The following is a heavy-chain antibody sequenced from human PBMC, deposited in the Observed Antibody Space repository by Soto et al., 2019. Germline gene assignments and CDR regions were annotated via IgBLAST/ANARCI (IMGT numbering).Heavy chain of an antibody. CDR2: ISGNGGST. V-gene: IGHV3-23*01. Sequence: GGSLRLSCAASGFTFSNYAMSWVRQAPGKGLEWVSTISGNGGSTYYADSVKGRFTISRDNSKNMLFLQINSLRDDDSAVYYCAKRPASIITFEYWGQGTLVTVSS. J-gene: IGHJ4*02. D-gene: IGHD2-2*01. CDR3: AKRPASIITFEY. CDR1: GFTFSNYA.